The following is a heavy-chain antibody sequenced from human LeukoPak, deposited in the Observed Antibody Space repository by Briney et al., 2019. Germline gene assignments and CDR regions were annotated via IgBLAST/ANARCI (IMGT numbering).Heavy chain of an antibody. Sequence: GGSLRLSCAASGFTFSSYAMHWVRQAPGKGLEWVAVISDDGSNKYYADSVKGRFTISRDNSKNTLYLQMNSLRAEDTAVYYCARDRLREYSYGFSSFDYWGQGTLVTVSS. CDR3: ARDRLREYSYGFSSFDY. V-gene: IGHV3-30-3*01. D-gene: IGHD5-18*01. CDR1: GFTFSSYA. J-gene: IGHJ4*02. CDR2: ISDDGSNK.